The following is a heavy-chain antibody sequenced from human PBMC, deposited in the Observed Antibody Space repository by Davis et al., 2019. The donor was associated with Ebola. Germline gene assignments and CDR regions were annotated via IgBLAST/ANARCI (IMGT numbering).Heavy chain of an antibody. Sequence: ASVKVSCKASGYTFTAYYIHWVRQAPGQGLEWMGWMNPNSGNTGYAQKFQGRVTMTRNTSISTAYMELSSLRSEDTAVYYCARGRVLWGDAFDIWGQGTMVTVSS. J-gene: IGHJ3*02. V-gene: IGHV1-8*02. CDR3: ARGRVLWGDAFDI. CDR2: MNPNSGNT. D-gene: IGHD2-21*01. CDR1: GYTFTAYY.